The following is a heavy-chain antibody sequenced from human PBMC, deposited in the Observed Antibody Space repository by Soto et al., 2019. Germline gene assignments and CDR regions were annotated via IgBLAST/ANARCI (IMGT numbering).Heavy chain of an antibody. J-gene: IGHJ6*04. Sequence: EVQLVESGGGLVQPGGSLRLSCAASGFTLSGRSMHWVRQAPGKGLVWVSGIDNAGTDSTYADSVKGRFTSSRDNAKNMLYLQMNSLRCEDTAVYYCARGWFGPDVWGKGTTVTVSS. CDR2: IDNAGTDS. CDR3: ARGWFGPDV. V-gene: IGHV3-74*01. CDR1: GFTLSGRS. D-gene: IGHD3-10*01.